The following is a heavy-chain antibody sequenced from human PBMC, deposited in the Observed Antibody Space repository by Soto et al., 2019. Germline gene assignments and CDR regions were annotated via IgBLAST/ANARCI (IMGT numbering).Heavy chain of an antibody. V-gene: IGHV4-4*02. CDR2: IHHSGAT. CDR1: GDSITGDKW. Sequence: SETLSLTCAVSGDSITGDKWWSWVRQPPGKGLEWIGEIHHSGATNYNPSLKSRVTISVDKSKNHFSLKLISVTAADTAMFYCATQGFYRMGVWGRGTTVT. J-gene: IGHJ6*02. CDR3: ATQGFYRMGV.